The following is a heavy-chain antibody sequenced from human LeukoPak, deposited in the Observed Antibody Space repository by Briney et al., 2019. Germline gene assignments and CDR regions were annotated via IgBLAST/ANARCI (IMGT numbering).Heavy chain of an antibody. Sequence: SETLSLTCTVSGGSISSYYWSWIRQPAGKGLEWIGRIYTSGSTNYNPSLKSRATISVDKSKNQFSLKLSSVTAADTAVYYCARVPAAAGFDYWGQGTLVTVSS. J-gene: IGHJ4*02. CDR2: IYTSGST. V-gene: IGHV4-4*07. D-gene: IGHD6-13*01. CDR3: ARVPAAAGFDY. CDR1: GGSISSYY.